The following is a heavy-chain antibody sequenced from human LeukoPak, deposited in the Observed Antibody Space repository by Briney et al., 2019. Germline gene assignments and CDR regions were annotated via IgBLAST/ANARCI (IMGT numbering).Heavy chain of an antibody. D-gene: IGHD1-7*01. CDR3: AREGGITGTTQTDY. Sequence: SVKVSCKASGGTFSSYAISWVRQAPGQGLEWMGGIIPILGTANYAQKFQGRVTISADESTSTAYMELSSLRSEDTAVYYCAREGGITGTTQTDYWGQGTLVTVSS. CDR1: GGTFSSYA. CDR2: IIPILGTA. J-gene: IGHJ4*02. V-gene: IGHV1-69*13.